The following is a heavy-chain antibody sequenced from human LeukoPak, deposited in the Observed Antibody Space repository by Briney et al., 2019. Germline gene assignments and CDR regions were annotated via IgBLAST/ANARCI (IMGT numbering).Heavy chain of an antibody. J-gene: IGHJ4*02. V-gene: IGHV3-66*01. CDR3: VRESNDFLTGYYDY. Sequence: GGSLRLSCAASGFTVRSSYMSWVRQAPGKGLEWVSVIYSGGSTYYADSVKGRFTISRENAKNSVFLQMDSLRAGDTAVYYCVRESNDFLTGYYDYWGQGILVTVSS. CDR2: IYSGGST. D-gene: IGHD3-9*01. CDR1: GFTVRSSY.